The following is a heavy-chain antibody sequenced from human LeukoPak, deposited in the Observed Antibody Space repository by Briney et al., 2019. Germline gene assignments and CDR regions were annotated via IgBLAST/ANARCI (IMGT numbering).Heavy chain of an antibody. J-gene: IGHJ4*02. D-gene: IGHD3-22*01. CDR3: TRSAVVLPYYFDY. CDR2: FDPENGET. V-gene: IGHV1-24*01. CDR1: GYTLTELS. Sequence: ASVEVSCKVSGYTLTELSMHWVRQAPGKGLEWMGSFDPENGETLYAQEFQGRVTLTEDTSADTAYMELISLRSEDTAVYYCTRSAVVLPYYFDYWGQGTLVTVSS.